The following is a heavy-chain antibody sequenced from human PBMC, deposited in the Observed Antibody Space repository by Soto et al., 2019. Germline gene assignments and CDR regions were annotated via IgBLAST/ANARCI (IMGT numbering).Heavy chain of an antibody. CDR1: GFTFSSYA. V-gene: IGHV3-23*01. J-gene: IGHJ6*02. Sequence: GGSLRLSCAASGFTFSSYAMSWVRQAPGKGLEWVSAISGSGGSTYYADSVKGRFTISRDNSKNTLYLQMNSLRAEDTAVYYCAKDRSIWFGGEYYYYGMDVWGQGTTVTVSS. D-gene: IGHD3-10*01. CDR2: ISGSGGST. CDR3: AKDRSIWFGGEYYYYGMDV.